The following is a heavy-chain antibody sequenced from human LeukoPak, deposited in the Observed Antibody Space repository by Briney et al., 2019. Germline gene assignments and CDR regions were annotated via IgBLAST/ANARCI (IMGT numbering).Heavy chain of an antibody. V-gene: IGHV3-7*05. CDR1: GFTFNGYW. J-gene: IGHJ4*02. CDR2: IKQDGSEK. D-gene: IGHD6-19*01. Sequence: GGSLRLSCAASGFTFNGYWMSWVRQAPGKGLEWVANIKQDGSEKYYVDSLKGRFTISRDNAKNSLCVQMNSLRAEDTAVYYCARGGGWGIDYWGQGTLVTVSS. CDR3: ARGGGWGIDY.